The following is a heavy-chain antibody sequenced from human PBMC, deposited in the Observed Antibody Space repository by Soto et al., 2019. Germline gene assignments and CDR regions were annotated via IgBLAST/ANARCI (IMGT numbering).Heavy chain of an antibody. Sequence: ASVKVSCKASGYTFTSYGISWVRQAPGQGLEGMGWISAYNGNTNYAQKLQGRVTMTTDTSTSTAYMELRSLRSDDTAVYYCARGFRQLESGYRAPIPFDYWGQGTQVTVSS. CDR2: ISAYNGNT. J-gene: IGHJ4*02. V-gene: IGHV1-18*01. CDR3: ARGFRQLESGYRAPIPFDY. D-gene: IGHD3-3*01. CDR1: GYTFTSYG.